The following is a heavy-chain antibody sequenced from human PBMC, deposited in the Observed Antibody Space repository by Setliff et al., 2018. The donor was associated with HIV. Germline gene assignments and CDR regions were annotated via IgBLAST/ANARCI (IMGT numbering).Heavy chain of an antibody. D-gene: IGHD2-2*01. CDR3: ARAAYNIVVVPSPGAFDI. Sequence: PGESLKISCKGSGYSFTSYWIGWVRQMPGKGLEWMGIIYPGDSDTRYSPSFQGQVTISADKSISTAYLQWSSLKASDTAMYYCARAAYNIVVVPSPGAFDIWGQGTMVTVSS. CDR1: GYSFTSYW. J-gene: IGHJ3*02. CDR2: IYPGDSDT. V-gene: IGHV5-51*01.